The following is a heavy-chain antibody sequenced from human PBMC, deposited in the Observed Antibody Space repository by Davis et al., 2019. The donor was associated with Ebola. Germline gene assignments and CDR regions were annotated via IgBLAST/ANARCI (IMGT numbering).Heavy chain of an antibody. V-gene: IGHV4-34*01. J-gene: IGHJ6*02. CDR3: ARHGYSRRSRYYYYYGMDV. CDR2: INHSGST. Sequence: SETLSLTCAVYGGSFSGYYWSWIRQPPGKGLEWIGEINHSGSTNYNPSLKSRVTISVDTSKNQFSLKLSSVTAADTAVYYCARHGYSRRSRYYYYYGMDVWGQGTTVTVSS. CDR1: GGSFSGYY. D-gene: IGHD5-12*01.